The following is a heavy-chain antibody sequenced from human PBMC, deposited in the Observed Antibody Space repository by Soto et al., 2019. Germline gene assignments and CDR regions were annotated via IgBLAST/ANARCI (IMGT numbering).Heavy chain of an antibody. CDR2: ISYDGSNK. CDR1: GFTFSSYA. J-gene: IGHJ4*02. D-gene: IGHD3-22*01. V-gene: IGHV3-30-3*01. Sequence: RLSCAASGFTFSSYAMHWVRQAPGKGLEWVAVISYDGSNKYYADSVKGRFTISRDNSKNTLYLQMNSLRAEDTAVYYCARVGYYYDSSGYFDYWGQGTLVTFSS. CDR3: ARVGYYYDSSGYFDY.